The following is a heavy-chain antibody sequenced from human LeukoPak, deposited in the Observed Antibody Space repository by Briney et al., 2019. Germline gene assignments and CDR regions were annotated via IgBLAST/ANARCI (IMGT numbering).Heavy chain of an antibody. J-gene: IGHJ4*02. CDR2: IYYSGST. CDR1: GGSISSYY. CDR3: ARVLGDYYYDSSGYYYVN. Sequence: PSETLSLTYTVSGGSISSYYWSWIRQPPGKGLEWIGYIYYSGSTNYNPSLKSRVTISVDTSKNQFSLKLSSVTAADTAVYYCARVLGDYYYDSSGYYYVNWGQGTLVTVSS. V-gene: IGHV4-59*01. D-gene: IGHD3-22*01.